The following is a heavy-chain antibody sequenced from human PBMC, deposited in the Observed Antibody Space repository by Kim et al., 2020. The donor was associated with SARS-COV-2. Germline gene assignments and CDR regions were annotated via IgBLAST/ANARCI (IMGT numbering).Heavy chain of an antibody. CDR2: IRSKAFGGTT. Sequence: GGSLRLSCTASGFTFGDYAMTWFRQAPGKGLEWVGFIRSKAFGGTTEYTASVKGRFTISRDDSRSIAYLQMNSLKTEDTAVYYCARVKLGGSGSYYFLPFDSWGQGTLVTVAS. CDR1: GFTFGDYA. V-gene: IGHV3-49*01. D-gene: IGHD3-10*01. CDR3: ARVKLGGSGSYYFLPFDS. J-gene: IGHJ4*02.